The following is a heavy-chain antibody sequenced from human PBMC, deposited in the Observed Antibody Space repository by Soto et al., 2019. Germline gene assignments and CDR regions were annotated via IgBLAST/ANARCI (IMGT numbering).Heavy chain of an antibody. D-gene: IGHD3-22*01. CDR2: IASSGST. CDR1: GGAINTGGYF. Sequence: PSETLSLTCTVSGGAINTGGYFWTWILQHPGKGLEWIGYIASSGSTYYNPSLKGRLTIAADTSENQFSLRLTAVTAADTAVYDCARDCPYYYDNSGYSGYFDYWGQGTLVTVSS. V-gene: IGHV4-31*02. CDR3: ARDCPYYYDNSGYSGYFDY. J-gene: IGHJ4*02.